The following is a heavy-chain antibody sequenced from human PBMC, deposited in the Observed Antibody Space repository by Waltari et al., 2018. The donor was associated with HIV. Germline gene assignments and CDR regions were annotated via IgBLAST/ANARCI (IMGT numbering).Heavy chain of an antibody. CDR2: INHSGST. CDR3: ARRSCSSTSCYARARGGMDV. D-gene: IGHD2-2*01. CDR1: GGSFSGYY. J-gene: IGHJ6*02. Sequence: QVQLQQWGAGLLKPSETLSLTCAVYGGSFSGYYWSWIRQPPGKGLGWRGEINHSGSTTYNPCLKSRVTISVDTSKNQFSLKLSSVTAADTAVYYCARRSCSSTSCYARARGGMDVWGQGTTVTVSS. V-gene: IGHV4-34*01.